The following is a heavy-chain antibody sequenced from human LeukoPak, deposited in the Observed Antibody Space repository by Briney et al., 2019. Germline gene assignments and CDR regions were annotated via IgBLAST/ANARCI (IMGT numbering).Heavy chain of an antibody. CDR3: ASAYSYGLGDLFDY. CDR1: GFTFSSYA. Sequence: GGSLRLSCAASGFTFSSYAMSWVRQAPGKGLEGGSAISGSGGSTYYADSVKGRFTISRDNSKNTLYLQMNSLRAEDTAVYYCASAYSYGLGDLFDYWGQGTLVTVSS. D-gene: IGHD5-18*01. J-gene: IGHJ4*02. CDR2: ISGSGGST. V-gene: IGHV3-23*01.